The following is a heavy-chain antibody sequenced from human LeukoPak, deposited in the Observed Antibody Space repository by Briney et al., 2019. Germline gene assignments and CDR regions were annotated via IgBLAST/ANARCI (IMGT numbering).Heavy chain of an antibody. D-gene: IGHD1-14*01. J-gene: IGHJ4*02. Sequence: GGSLRLSCAASGFTFSSYWMSWVRQAPGKGLEWISSISGSGDNTYYADSVKGRFTISRDNSKNTLYLQMNSLRAEDTAVYYCAKGYFVEPGYFDYWGQGTLVTVSS. CDR3: AKGYFVEPGYFDY. V-gene: IGHV3-23*01. CDR2: ISGSGDNT. CDR1: GFTFSSYW.